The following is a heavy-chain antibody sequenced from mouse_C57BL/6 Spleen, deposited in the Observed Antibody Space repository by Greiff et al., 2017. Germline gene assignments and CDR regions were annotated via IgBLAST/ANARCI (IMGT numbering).Heavy chain of an antibody. V-gene: IGHV1-72*01. J-gene: IGHJ3*01. CDR1: GYTFTSYW. CDR2: IDPNSGGT. D-gene: IGHD2-5*01. Sequence: VQLQQPGAELVKPGASVKLSCKASGYTFTSYWMNWVKRRPGRGLEWIGRIDPNSGGTKYNEKFKSKATLTVDKPSITAYMQLSSLTSADSAVYYCAREDSNYPPWFAYWGQETLVTVSA. CDR3: AREDSNYPPWFAY.